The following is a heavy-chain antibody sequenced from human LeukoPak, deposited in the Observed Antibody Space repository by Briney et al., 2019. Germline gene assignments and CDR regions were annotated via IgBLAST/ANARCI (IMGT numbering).Heavy chain of an antibody. V-gene: IGHV1-2*02. CDR3: ARAYPNRGEGYHFDY. CDR1: GYTFTGYY. CDR2: INPNSGGT. Sequence: GASVKVSCKSSGYTFTGYYMHWVRQAPGQGLEWMGWINPNSGGTNYAQKFQGRVTMTRDTSISTAYMELSRLRSDDTAVYYCARAYPNRGEGYHFDYWGQGTLVTVSS. J-gene: IGHJ4*02. D-gene: IGHD5-12*01.